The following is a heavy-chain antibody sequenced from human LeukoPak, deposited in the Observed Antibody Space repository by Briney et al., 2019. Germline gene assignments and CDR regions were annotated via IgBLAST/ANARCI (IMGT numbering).Heavy chain of an antibody. J-gene: IGHJ6*03. D-gene: IGHD6-6*01. V-gene: IGHV3-30*02. CDR2: IRYDGSNK. CDR1: GFTFSSYG. CDR3: AKDQSIAALYYYYYYMDV. Sequence: GSLRLSCTASGFTFSSYGMHWVRQAPGKGLEWVAFIRYDGSNKYYADSVKGRFTISRDNSKNTLYLQMNSLRAEDTAVYYCAKDQSIAALYYYYYYMDVWGKGTTVTVSS.